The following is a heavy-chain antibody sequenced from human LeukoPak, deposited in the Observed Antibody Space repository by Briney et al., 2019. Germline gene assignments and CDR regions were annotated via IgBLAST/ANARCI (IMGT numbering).Heavy chain of an antibody. V-gene: IGHV4-61*01. CDR1: GVSVSSGSYY. D-gene: IGHD3-9*01. Sequence: SETLSLTCTVSGVSVSSGSYYWSWIRQPPGKGLEWIGYIYYSGSTNYNPSLKSRVTISVDTSKNQFSLKLSSVTAADTAVYYCARSGPRGLRYFDWLPLFRFDPWGQGTLVTVSS. CDR3: ARSGPRGLRYFDWLPLFRFDP. J-gene: IGHJ5*02. CDR2: IYYSGST.